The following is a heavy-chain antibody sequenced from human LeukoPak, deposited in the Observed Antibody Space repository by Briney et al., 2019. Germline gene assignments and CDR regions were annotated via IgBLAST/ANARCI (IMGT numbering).Heavy chain of an antibody. J-gene: IGHJ4*02. V-gene: IGHV3-7*01. CDR1: GFTFSSYW. Sequence: QPGEYLRLSCAASGFTFSSYWMSWVRQAPGKGLEWVANIKQDGSEKYYVDSVKGRFTISRDNAKNSLYLQMNSLRAEDTAVYYCARGRTYYYDSSGYCFYFDYWGQGTLVTVSS. CDR3: ARGRTYYYDSSGYCFYFDY. D-gene: IGHD3-22*01. CDR2: IKQDGSEK.